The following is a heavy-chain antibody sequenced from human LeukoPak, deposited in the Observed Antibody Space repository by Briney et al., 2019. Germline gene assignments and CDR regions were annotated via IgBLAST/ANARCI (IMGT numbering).Heavy chain of an antibody. CDR1: GFTFSSYW. V-gene: IGHV3-7*03. J-gene: IGHJ6*02. CDR2: INHNGNVN. D-gene: IGHD3-16*01. Sequence: GGSLRLSCAASGFTFSSYWMNWARQAPGKGLEWVASINHNGNVNYYVDSVKGRFTISRDNAKNSLYLQMSNLRAEDTAVHFCARGGGLDVWGQGATVTVSS. CDR3: ARGGGLDV.